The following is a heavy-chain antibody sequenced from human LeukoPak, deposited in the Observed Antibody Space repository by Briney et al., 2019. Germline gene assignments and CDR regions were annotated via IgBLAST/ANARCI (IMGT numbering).Heavy chain of an antibody. D-gene: IGHD3-22*01. J-gene: IGHJ4*02. CDR2: VYYSGST. CDR1: GVSISSYY. Sequence: SEPLSLTCTVSGVSISSYYWSWLRQPPGKGLEWIGYVYYSGSTDYNASLKSRLTIIVDIYKNQFPLKLISVRSADTAVYYCGRHVEISGYSQIDYWGQGALVTVSS. V-gene: IGHV4-59*08. CDR3: GRHVEISGYSQIDY.